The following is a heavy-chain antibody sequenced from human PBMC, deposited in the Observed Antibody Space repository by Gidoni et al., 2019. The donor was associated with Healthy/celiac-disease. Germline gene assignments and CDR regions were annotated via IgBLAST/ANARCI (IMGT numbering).Heavy chain of an antibody. CDR3: AKDLKVSGLWFDP. J-gene: IGHJ5*02. CDR1: GFPFSRYA. D-gene: IGHD2-8*01. V-gene: IGHV3-23*01. Sequence: EVPLLESGGGLVQPVVSLRLACAAPGFPFSRYAMSWVRQAPGKGMEWVSASSGSGGSTYYADSVKGRFTISGDNSKNTLYLQMNSLRAEDTAVYYCAKDLKVSGLWFDPWGQGTLVTVSS. CDR2: SSGSGGST.